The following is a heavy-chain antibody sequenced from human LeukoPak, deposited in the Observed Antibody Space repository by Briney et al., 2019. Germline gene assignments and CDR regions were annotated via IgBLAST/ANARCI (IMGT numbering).Heavy chain of an antibody. CDR3: AKDHSQNLDY. CDR1: GFTFSNYG. Sequence: GGSLRLSCAASGFTFSNYGIHWVRQAPGKGLEWVAFLRRDGSDKYYTDSVKGRFTISRDNSKNTVYLQMNSLRPEDTAVYYCAKDHSQNLDYWGQGTLVTVSS. D-gene: IGHD5-18*01. CDR2: LRRDGSDK. V-gene: IGHV3-30*02. J-gene: IGHJ4*02.